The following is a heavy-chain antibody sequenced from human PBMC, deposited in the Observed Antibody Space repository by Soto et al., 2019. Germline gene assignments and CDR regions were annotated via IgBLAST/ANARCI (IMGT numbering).Heavy chain of an antibody. CDR3: ARGSSGYADDAFDI. Sequence: ASVKVSCKASGYTFTNSDINWVRQATGQGLEWMGWMNPNSGNTGYAQKFQGRVTMASNTSISTAYMELSSLRSEDTAVYYCARGSSGYADDAFDIWGQGTMVTVSS. CDR1: GYTFTNSD. CDR2: MNPNSGNT. V-gene: IGHV1-8*01. J-gene: IGHJ3*02. D-gene: IGHD5-12*01.